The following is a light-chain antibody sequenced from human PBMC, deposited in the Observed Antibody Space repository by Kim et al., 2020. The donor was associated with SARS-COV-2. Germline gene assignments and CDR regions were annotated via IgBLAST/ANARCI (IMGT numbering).Light chain of an antibody. CDR1: NSDVGSLHL. CDR3: CSYAGSRSYV. V-gene: IGLV2-23*02. J-gene: IGLJ1*01. Sequence: QSALTQPASVSGSPGQTITISCTGTNSDVGSLHLVSWYQQHPGKAPKVLLYEVNERPSGISLRFSGSKSGNTASLTISGLQAEDEADYYCCSYAGSRSYVFGTGTKVT. CDR2: EVN.